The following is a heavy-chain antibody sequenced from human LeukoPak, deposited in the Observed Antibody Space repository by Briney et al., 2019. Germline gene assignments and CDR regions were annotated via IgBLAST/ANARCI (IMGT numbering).Heavy chain of an antibody. D-gene: IGHD2-15*01. V-gene: IGHV1-2*02. CDR3: ATDTPPYCNGGSCYFD. CDR2: INPSTGVT. CDR1: KYTFTNYY. J-gene: IGHJ4*02. Sequence: RASVKVSCKASKYTFTNYYIHWVRQAPGQGFEWMGWINPSTGVTSYAQKFQGRVTMTRDTSISTAYMDLSRLRSDDTAIYFCATDTPPYCNGGSCYFDWGQGTLVTVSS.